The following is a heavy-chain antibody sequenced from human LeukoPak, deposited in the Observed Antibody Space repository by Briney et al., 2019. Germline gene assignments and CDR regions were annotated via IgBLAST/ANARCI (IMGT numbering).Heavy chain of an antibody. CDR1: GGSISSYY. CDR3: ARDRYYYDSSGYYWLFDY. D-gene: IGHD3-22*01. CDR2: IYTSGST. V-gene: IGHV4-4*07. Sequence: PSETLSLTCTVSGGSISSYYWSWIRQPAGKGLEWLGRIYTSGSTNYNPSLKSRVTMSVDTSKNQFSLKLSSVTAADTAVYYCARDRYYYDSSGYYWLFDYWGQGTLVIVSS. J-gene: IGHJ4*02.